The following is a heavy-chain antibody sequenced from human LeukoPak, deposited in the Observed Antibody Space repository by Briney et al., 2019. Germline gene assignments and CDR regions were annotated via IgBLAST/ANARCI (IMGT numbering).Heavy chain of an antibody. Sequence: GGSLRLSCAASGFTFSDYYMSWIRRTPGKGLEWVSYISGGASDINYVDSVKGRFTMSRDNAKNSVSLQMNSLRAEDTAVYYCARAIRGYSHDALWGQGTLVTVSS. CDR1: GFTFSDYY. D-gene: IGHD5-18*01. V-gene: IGHV3-11*01. J-gene: IGHJ4*02. CDR2: ISGGASDI. CDR3: ARAIRGYSHDAL.